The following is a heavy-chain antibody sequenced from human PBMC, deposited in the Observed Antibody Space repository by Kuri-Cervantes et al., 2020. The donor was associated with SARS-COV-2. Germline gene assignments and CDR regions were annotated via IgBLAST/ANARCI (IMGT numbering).Heavy chain of an antibody. J-gene: IGHJ4*02. CDR3: ARHSWLEASTEFDF. V-gene: IGHV5-51*01. CDR1: GYSFTTYW. Sequence: DSVKVSCKGSGYSFTTYWIAWVRQMPGKGLEWMGVIYPGDSDTRYSPSFQGQVTISADGSINTAYLQWSSLTASDTAMYYCARHSWLEASTEFDFLGQGTLVTVSS. D-gene: IGHD4-17*01. CDR2: IYPGDSDT.